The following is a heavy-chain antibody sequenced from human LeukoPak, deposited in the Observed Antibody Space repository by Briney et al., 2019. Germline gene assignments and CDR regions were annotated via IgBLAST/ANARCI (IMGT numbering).Heavy chain of an antibody. CDR3: ARGYLYYYDSSGLFDY. D-gene: IGHD3-22*01. J-gene: IGHJ4*02. CDR2: INPSGGST. Sequence: GASAKVSCKASGYTFTSYYMHWVRQAPGQGLEWMGIINPSGGSTSYAQKFQGRVTMTRDTSTSTVYMELSSLRSEDTAVYYCARGYLYYYDSSGLFDYWGQGTLVTVSS. CDR1: GYTFTSYY. V-gene: IGHV1-46*01.